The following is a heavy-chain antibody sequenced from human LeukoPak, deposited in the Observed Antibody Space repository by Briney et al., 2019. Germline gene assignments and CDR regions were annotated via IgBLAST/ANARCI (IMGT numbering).Heavy chain of an antibody. D-gene: IGHD2-8*01. CDR2: INSDGSSI. V-gene: IGHV3-74*01. Sequence: GGSLRLSCAASGFTFSSYWMHWVRQASGKGLVWVSRINSDGSSIGYADSVKGRFTISRDNAKNTLYLQMNSLRAEDTAVYYCATSTIVQSYYYGLDVWGQGTTVTVSS. CDR1: GFTFSSYW. J-gene: IGHJ6*02. CDR3: ATSTIVQSYYYGLDV.